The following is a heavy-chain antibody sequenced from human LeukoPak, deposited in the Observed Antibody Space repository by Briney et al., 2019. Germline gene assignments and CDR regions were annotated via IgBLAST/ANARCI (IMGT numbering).Heavy chain of an antibody. CDR3: ASSDCTNGVCYTYFDY. J-gene: IGHJ4*02. CDR1: GGTFSSYA. D-gene: IGHD2-8*01. V-gene: IGHV1-69*13. Sequence: SVKVSCTASGGTFSSYAISWVRQAPGQGLEWMGGIIPIFGTANYAQKFQGRVTITADESTSTAYMELSSLRSEDTAVYYCASSDCTNGVCYTYFDYWGQGTLVTVSS. CDR2: IIPIFGTA.